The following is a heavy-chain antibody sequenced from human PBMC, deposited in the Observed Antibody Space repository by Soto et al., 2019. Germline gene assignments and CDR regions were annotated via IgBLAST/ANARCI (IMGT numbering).Heavy chain of an antibody. D-gene: IGHD2-15*01. CDR3: ARGPRPGYCSGCSCHHFDY. J-gene: IGHJ4*02. CDR1: GYTFTSYG. V-gene: IGHV1-18*01. Sequence: QVQLVQSGGEVKKAGASVKVSCKASGYTFTSYGITLVRQAPGQGLEWMGWGSAYNGVPTYAQKFQDRVTMTTDTATSTAYMELRRLRSDDPAVYDCARGPRPGYCSGCSCHHFDYWGQGTLVTVSS. CDR2: GSAYNGVP.